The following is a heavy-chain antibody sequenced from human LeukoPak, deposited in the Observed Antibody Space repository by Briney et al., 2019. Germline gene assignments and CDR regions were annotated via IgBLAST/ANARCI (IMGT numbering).Heavy chain of an antibody. CDR2: IRYDGSNK. V-gene: IGHV3-30*02. CDR3: AKDKIFQGIAAAGPFDY. J-gene: IGHJ4*02. D-gene: IGHD6-13*01. Sequence: GGSLRLSCAASGLTFSSYGMHWARQAPGKGLEWVAFIRYDGSNKYYADSVKGRFTISRDNSKNTLYLQMNSLRAEDTAVYYCAKDKIFQGIAAAGPFDYWGQGTLVTVSS. CDR1: GLTFSSYG.